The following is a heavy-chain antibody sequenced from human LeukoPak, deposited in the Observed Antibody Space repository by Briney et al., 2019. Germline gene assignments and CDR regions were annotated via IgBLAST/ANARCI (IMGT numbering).Heavy chain of an antibody. CDR1: GYTFTGYY. CDR2: INPNSGGT. Sequence: ASVKVSCKASGYTFTGYYMHWVRQAPGQGLEWMGWINPNSGGTNYAQKFQGRVAMTRDTSISTAYMELSRLRSDDTAVYYCARDGAYCGGDCYSLIDYWGQGTLVTVSS. J-gene: IGHJ4*02. D-gene: IGHD2-21*02. CDR3: ARDGAYCGGDCYSLIDY. V-gene: IGHV1-2*02.